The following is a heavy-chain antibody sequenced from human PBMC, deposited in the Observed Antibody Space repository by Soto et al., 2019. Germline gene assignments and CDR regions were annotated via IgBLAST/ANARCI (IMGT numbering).Heavy chain of an antibody. J-gene: IGHJ4*02. CDR1: GFTFSSYA. CDR2: ISGSGGST. D-gene: IGHD6-13*01. V-gene: IGHV3-23*01. CDR3: ARDQVYIAAATLDY. Sequence: PGGSLRLSCAASGFTFSSYAMSWVRQAPGKGLEWVSAISGSGGSTYYADSVKGRFTISRDNSKNTLYLQMNSLRAEDTAVYYCARDQVYIAAATLDYWGQGTLVTVSS.